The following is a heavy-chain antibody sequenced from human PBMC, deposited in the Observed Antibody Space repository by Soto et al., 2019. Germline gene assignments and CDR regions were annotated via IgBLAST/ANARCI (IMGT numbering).Heavy chain of an antibody. D-gene: IGHD2-15*01. V-gene: IGHV4-31*03. Sequence: SETLSLTCTVSVGSISSGGYYWSWIRQHPGKGLEWIGYIYYSGSTYYNPSLKSRVTISVDTSKNQFSLKLSSVTAADTAVYYCATVLVLAAIPRWFDLWGQGHLVTGSS. CDR3: ATVLVLAAIPRWFDL. CDR2: IYYSGST. J-gene: IGHJ5*02. CDR1: VGSISSGGYY.